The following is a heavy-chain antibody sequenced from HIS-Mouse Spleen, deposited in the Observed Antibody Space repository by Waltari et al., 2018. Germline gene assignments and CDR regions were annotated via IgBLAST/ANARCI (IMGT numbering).Heavy chain of an antibody. Sequence: QLQLQESGPGLVKPSETLSLTCTVSGGSISSSSYYWGWIRQPPGKGLEWIGSIYYSGNTYYNPALKGGVTISVDTSKNQFSLKLSSVTAADTAVYYCAREIPYSSSWYDWYFDLWGRGTLVTVSS. V-gene: IGHV4-39*07. CDR2: IYYSGNT. CDR3: AREIPYSSSWYDWYFDL. D-gene: IGHD6-13*01. CDR1: GGSISSSSYY. J-gene: IGHJ2*01.